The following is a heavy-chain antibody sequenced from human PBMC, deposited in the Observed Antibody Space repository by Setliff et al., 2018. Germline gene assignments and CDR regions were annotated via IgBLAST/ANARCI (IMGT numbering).Heavy chain of an antibody. CDR2: IDHSGNT. CDR1: DGSFSSYY. D-gene: IGHD2-2*01. CDR3: ARGYCSSSGCFFAGWFDP. J-gene: IGHJ5*02. V-gene: IGHV4-34*01. Sequence: SETLSLTCAVYDGSFSSYYWSWIRQPPGEGLEWIGEIDHSGNTNYNPSLKSRVTIFVDTSKNQFSLKLNSVTAADMAVYYCARGYCSSSGCFFAGWFDPWGQGTLVTVSS.